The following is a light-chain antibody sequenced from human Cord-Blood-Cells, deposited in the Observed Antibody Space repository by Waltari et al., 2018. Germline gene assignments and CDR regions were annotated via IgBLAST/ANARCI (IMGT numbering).Light chain of an antibody. V-gene: IGKV1-39*01. CDR1: QSISSY. CDR3: QQSYSTPLT. CDR2: DAS. Sequence: DIQMTQSPSSLSASVGDRVTITCRASQSISSYLNWYQQRPGKAPKLLIYDASSLQSGVPSRFSGSGSGTDCTLNISSLQPEDFATYYCQQSYSTPLTFGGGTKVEIK. J-gene: IGKJ4*01.